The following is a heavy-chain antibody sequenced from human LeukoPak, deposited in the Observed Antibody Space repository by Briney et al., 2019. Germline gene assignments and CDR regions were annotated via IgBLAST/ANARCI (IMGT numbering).Heavy chain of an antibody. CDR1: GGSISSGGYN. Sequence: SETLSLTCTVSGGSISSGGYNWSWIRQHPGKGLEWIGYIYYSGSTYYNPSLKSRVTISVDTSKNQFSLKLSSVTAADTAVYYCARDRYYDSSGSDDAFDIWGQGTMVTVSS. D-gene: IGHD3-22*01. CDR2: IYYSGST. J-gene: IGHJ3*02. V-gene: IGHV4-31*03. CDR3: ARDRYYDSSGSDDAFDI.